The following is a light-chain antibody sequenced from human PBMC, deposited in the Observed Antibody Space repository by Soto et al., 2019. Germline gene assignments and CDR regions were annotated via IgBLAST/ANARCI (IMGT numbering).Light chain of an antibody. CDR3: QQYSTYLRT. V-gene: IGKV1-5*01. Sequence: DIQMTQSPSTLSASVGDRVTIACRASQSIGTSLAWYQQKPGKAPQLLIYGASSLESGVPSRFSGSGSGTDFTLTISSLQPDFFVTYYCQQYSTYLRTFGQGTKV. J-gene: IGKJ1*01. CDR2: GAS. CDR1: QSIGTS.